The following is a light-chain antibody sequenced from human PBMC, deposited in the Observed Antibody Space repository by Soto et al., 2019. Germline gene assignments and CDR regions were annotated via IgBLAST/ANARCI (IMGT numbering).Light chain of an antibody. CDR2: ATS. J-gene: IGKJ3*01. CDR3: HQTNCFPLS. V-gene: IGKV1-12*01. CDR1: QGISNW. Sequence: DIQMTQSPSSVAASVGDRVTITCRASQGISNWLAWYEQKPGKAPKLLIYATSSVQSGFPSRFAGRGSGTDFTLTISSLQPEDFATYSSHQTNCFPLSFGPGTKVPIK.